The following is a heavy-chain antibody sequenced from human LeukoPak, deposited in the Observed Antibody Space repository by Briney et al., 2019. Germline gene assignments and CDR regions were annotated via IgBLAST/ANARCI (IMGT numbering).Heavy chain of an antibody. CDR2: IYTSGSP. V-gene: IGHV4-4*07. Sequence: SETLSLTCTVSGGSISSYYWSWIRQPAGKGLEWIGRIYTSGSPNYNPSLKSRVTMSVDTSKNQFSLKLSSVAAADTAVYYCARDFGYSYGFVDAFDIWGQGTMVTVSS. J-gene: IGHJ3*02. CDR1: GGSISSYY. CDR3: ARDFGYSYGFVDAFDI. D-gene: IGHD5-18*01.